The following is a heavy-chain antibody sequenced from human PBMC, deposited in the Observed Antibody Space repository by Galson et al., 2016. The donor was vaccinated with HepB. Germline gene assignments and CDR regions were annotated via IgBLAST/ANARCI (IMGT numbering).Heavy chain of an antibody. Sequence: GGSISVGGYYWSWIRQHPGKGLEWIGYIYYSGSTYYNPSLKSRVTISVDTSKNQFSLKVSSVTAADTAVYYCARRYCSGGSCYSDYNWFDPWGQGTLVTVSS. CDR2: IYYSGST. D-gene: IGHD2-15*01. CDR3: ARRYCSGGSCYSDYNWFDP. J-gene: IGHJ5*02. V-gene: IGHV4-31*02. CDR1: GGSISVGGYY.